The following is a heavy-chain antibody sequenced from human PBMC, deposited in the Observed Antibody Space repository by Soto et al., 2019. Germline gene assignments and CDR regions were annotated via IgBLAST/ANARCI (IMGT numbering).Heavy chain of an antibody. V-gene: IGHV3-48*03. J-gene: IGHJ6*02. Sequence: EVQLVESGGGLVQAGGSLRLFCAVSGFTFSSYEMNWVRQAPGKGLEWVSYIGTSGKTIYYADSVRGRFTISRDNAKNALYLQMNSLRAEDTAVYFCAREQAIYSGKFDYGLDVWGRGTTVTASS. CDR3: AREQAIYSGKFDYGLDV. D-gene: IGHD4-4*01. CDR1: GFTFSSYE. CDR2: IGTSGKTI.